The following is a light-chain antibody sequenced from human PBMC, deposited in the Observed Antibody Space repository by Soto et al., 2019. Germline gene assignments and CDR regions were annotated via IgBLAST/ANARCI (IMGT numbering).Light chain of an antibody. CDR3: QKYDSF. CDR2: DAS. Sequence: DIQMTQSPSTLSASVGDRVTITCRASQSISNWLAWYQQKPGKAPKLLIYDASSLKSGVPSRFSGNGSGTEFTLTISSLQPDDFATYYCQKYDSFFGGGTKVEI. V-gene: IGKV1-5*01. CDR1: QSISNW. J-gene: IGKJ4*01.